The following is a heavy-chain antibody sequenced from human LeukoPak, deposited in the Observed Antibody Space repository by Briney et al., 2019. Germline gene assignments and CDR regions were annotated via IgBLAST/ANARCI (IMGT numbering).Heavy chain of an antibody. CDR3: AAVKTYYYDTSGYYFPLNAFDI. CDR1: GYTFTGYY. CDR2: INPNSGGT. J-gene: IGHJ3*02. V-gene: IGHV1-2*02. Sequence: ASVKVSCKASGYTFTGYYMHWVRQAPGQGLEWMGWINPNSGGTNYAQKFQGRVTMTRDTSTDTAYMELSSLRSEDTAVYYCAAVKTYYYDTSGYYFPLNAFDIWGQGTMVTVSS. D-gene: IGHD3-22*01.